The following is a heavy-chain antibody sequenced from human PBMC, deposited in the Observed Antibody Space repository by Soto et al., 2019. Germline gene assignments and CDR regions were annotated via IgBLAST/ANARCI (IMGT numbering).Heavy chain of an antibody. V-gene: IGHV1-69*13. J-gene: IGHJ6*02. CDR2: IIPFIGTA. CDR3: ARGRTIVVVITLDYFYGMDV. D-gene: IGHD3-22*01. CDR1: GGTFSSYA. Sequence: VKVSCKASGGTFSSYAISWVRQAPGQGLEWMGRIIPFIGTANYAQKFQGRVTITADESTSTAYMELTSLRSEDTAVYYCARGRTIVVVITLDYFYGMDVCCLGRTVTV.